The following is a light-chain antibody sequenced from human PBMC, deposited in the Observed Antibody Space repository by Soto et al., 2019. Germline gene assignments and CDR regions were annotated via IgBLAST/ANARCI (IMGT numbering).Light chain of an antibody. CDR2: EVT. CDR1: SSDVGAYNY. J-gene: IGLJ3*02. CDR3: RSFASSNTWV. V-gene: IGLV2-8*01. Sequence: QPVVTQPPSASGSPGQSVTISCTGTSSDVGAYNYVSWYQQHAGKAPKLVIYEVTKRPSGVSDRFSGSKSANTASLTVSGIKDEDEADYYCRSFASSNTWVFGGGTKVTVL.